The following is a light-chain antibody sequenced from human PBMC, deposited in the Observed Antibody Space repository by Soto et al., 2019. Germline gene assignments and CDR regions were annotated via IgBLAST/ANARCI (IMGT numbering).Light chain of an antibody. CDR2: LGS. CDR1: QSLRHHNGYYY. CDR3: IQTLQAPYS. Sequence: DIVMTQSPLSLPVTPGEPASISCRSSQSLRHHNGYYYLDWYLQKPGQSPQVLIYLGSNRASGVPDRVSGSGSGTVFTLKISRVEAEDVGVYYCIQTLQAPYSFGQGNKLEIK. V-gene: IGKV2-28*01. J-gene: IGKJ2*01.